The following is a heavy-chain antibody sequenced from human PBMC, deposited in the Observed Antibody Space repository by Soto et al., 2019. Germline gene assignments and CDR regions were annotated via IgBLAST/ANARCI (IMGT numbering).Heavy chain of an antibody. J-gene: IGHJ4*02. CDR3: AKTTVTTDGSDHYFDY. CDR2: IYYSGST. V-gene: IGHV4-59*01. D-gene: IGHD4-17*01. CDR1: GGSISSYY. Sequence: SETLSLTCTVSGGSISSYYWSWIRQPPGKGLEWIGYIYYSGSTNYNPSLKSRVTISVDTSKNQFSLKLSSVTAADTAVYYCAKTTVTTDGSDHYFDYWGQGTLVTAPQ.